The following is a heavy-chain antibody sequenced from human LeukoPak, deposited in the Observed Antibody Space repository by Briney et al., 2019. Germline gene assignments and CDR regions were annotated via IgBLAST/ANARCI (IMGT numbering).Heavy chain of an antibody. V-gene: IGHV4-59*08. Sequence: KPSETLSLTCTVSGGSISGYYWSWIRQPPGKGLEWIGFIYYSGSTEYNPSLKSRVTISVDTSKNQFSLKLTSVTAADTAVYYCARYGSGSYSDDHFQHWGQGTLVTVSS. D-gene: IGHD3-10*01. J-gene: IGHJ1*01. CDR2: IYYSGST. CDR1: GGSISGYY. CDR3: ARYGSGSYSDDHFQH.